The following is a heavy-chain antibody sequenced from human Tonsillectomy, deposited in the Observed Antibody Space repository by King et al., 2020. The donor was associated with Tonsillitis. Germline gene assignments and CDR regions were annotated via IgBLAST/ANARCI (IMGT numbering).Heavy chain of an antibody. Sequence: VQLVESGGGLVQPGGSLRLSCAASGFTFSSYAMNWVRQAPGKGLEWVSTISSSGGNTYYAGSVKGRFTISRDNSKNTLYLQMNSLRAEDTAVYYCAKGGTIRLSGMAVWGQGTTVTVSS. CDR1: GFTFSSYA. D-gene: IGHD3-3*01. J-gene: IGHJ6*02. CDR3: AKGGTIRLSGMAV. CDR2: ISSSGGNT. V-gene: IGHV3-23*04.